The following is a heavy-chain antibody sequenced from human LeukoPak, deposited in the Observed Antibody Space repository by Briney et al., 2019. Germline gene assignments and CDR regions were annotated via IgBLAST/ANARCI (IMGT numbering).Heavy chain of an antibody. Sequence: SETLSLTCAVYGGSFSGYYWSWIRQPPGKGLEWIGSIYYSGSTYYNPSLKSRVTISVDTSKNQFSLKLSSVTAADTAVYYCARRSSYCTNGVCYDNWFDPWGQGTLVTVSS. CDR2: IYYSGST. CDR3: ARRSSYCTNGVCYDNWFDP. V-gene: IGHV4-34*01. D-gene: IGHD2-8*01. CDR1: GGSFSGYY. J-gene: IGHJ5*02.